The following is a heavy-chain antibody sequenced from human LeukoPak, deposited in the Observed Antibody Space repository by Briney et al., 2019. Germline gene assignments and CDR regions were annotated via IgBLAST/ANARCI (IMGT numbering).Heavy chain of an antibody. D-gene: IGHD2-8*01. V-gene: IGHV3-30-3*01. CDR3: ARDNDYFDY. CDR1: GFTFSSYA. CDR2: ISYDGSNK. Sequence: GGSLRLSCAASGFTFSSYAMHWVRQAPGKGLEWVAVISYDGSNKYYADSVKGRFTISRDNSKNTLYLQMNSLRAEDTAVYYCARDNDYFDYWGQGTLVTVSS. J-gene: IGHJ4*02.